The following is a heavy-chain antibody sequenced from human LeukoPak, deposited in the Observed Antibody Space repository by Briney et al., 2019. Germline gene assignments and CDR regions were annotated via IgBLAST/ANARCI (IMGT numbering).Heavy chain of an antibody. CDR2: INHSGST. Sequence: KASETLSLTCAVYGGSFSGYYWSWMRQPPGKGLESIGEINHSGSTNYNPSLKSRVTISVDTSKNQFSLKLSSVTAADTAVYYCARPAIAAAGRYYYYYMDVWGKGTTVTISS. V-gene: IGHV4-34*01. J-gene: IGHJ6*03. CDR1: GGSFSGYY. D-gene: IGHD6-13*01. CDR3: ARPAIAAAGRYYYYYMDV.